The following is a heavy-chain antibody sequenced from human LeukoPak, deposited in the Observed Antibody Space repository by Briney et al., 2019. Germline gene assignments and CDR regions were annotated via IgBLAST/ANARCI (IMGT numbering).Heavy chain of an antibody. Sequence: PGGSLRLSCAASGFTFTTNAMIWVRQAPGKGLQGVSAISGRTGATYYADSEKGRFTISRDNSKSTLYLQMDSLRAEDTAVYYCAKCGNSGCHLIDYWGQGTLVTVSS. CDR3: AKCGNSGCHLIDY. CDR2: ISGRTGAT. D-gene: IGHD5-12*01. V-gene: IGHV3-23*01. CDR1: GFTFTTNA. J-gene: IGHJ4*02.